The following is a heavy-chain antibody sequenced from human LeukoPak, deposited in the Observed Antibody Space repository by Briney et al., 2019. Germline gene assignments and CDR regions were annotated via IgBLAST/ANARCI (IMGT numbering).Heavy chain of an antibody. CDR2: IHASGST. CDR1: GDSISSYY. CDR3: GGSRDGYIDY. J-gene: IGHJ4*02. D-gene: IGHD5-24*01. Sequence: SETLSLTCTVSGDSISSYYWSWVRQPAGKGLEWIGRIHASGSTNYNPSLRSRVTMSLATSKNQFSLKLSSVTAADTAVYYCGGSRDGYIDYWGQGTLVTVSS. V-gene: IGHV4-4*07.